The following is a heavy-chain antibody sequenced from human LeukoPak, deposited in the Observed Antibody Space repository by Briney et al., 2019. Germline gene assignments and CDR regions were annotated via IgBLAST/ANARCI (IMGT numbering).Heavy chain of an antibody. CDR2: IKQDGSEK. J-gene: IGHJ3*02. V-gene: IGHV3-7*01. CDR1: GFTFSSYW. Sequence: PGGSLRLSCAPSGFTFSSYWMSWVRQAPGKGLEWVANIKQDGSEKYYVDSVKGRFTISRDNAKNSLYLQMNSLRAEDTAVYYCARDGGITIFGVAIRSGAFDIWGQGTMVTVSS. CDR3: ARDGGITIFGVAIRSGAFDI. D-gene: IGHD3-3*01.